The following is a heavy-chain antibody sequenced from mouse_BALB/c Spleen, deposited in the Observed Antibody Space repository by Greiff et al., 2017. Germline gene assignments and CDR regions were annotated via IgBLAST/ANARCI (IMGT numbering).Heavy chain of an antibody. D-gene: IGHD2-4*01. CDR2: INPSNGGT. CDR1: GYTFTSYY. Sequence: QVHVKQSGAELVKPGASVKLSCKASGYTFTSYYMYWVKQRPGQGLEWIGEINPSNGGTNFNEKFKSKATLTVDKSSSTAYMQLSSLTSEDSAVYYCTRGATMITAWFAYWGQGTLVTVSA. V-gene: IGHV1S81*02. CDR3: TRGATMITAWFAY. J-gene: IGHJ3*01.